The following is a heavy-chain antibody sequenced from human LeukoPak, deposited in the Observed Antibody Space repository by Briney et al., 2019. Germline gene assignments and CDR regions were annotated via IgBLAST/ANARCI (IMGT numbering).Heavy chain of an antibody. D-gene: IGHD3-10*01. CDR1: GGSFSGYY. CDR3: ARDRLLWFGELDF. V-gene: IGHV4-34*01. CDR2: INHSGST. Sequence: SETLSLTCAVYGGSFSGYYWSWIRQPPGKGLEWIGEINHSGSTNYNPSLKSRVTISVDTSKNQFSLKLSSVTAADTAVYYCARDRLLWFGELDFWGQGTLVIVSS. J-gene: IGHJ4*02.